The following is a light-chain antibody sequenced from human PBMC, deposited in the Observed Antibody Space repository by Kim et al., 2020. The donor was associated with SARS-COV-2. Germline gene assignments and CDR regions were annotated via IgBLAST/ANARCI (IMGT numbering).Light chain of an antibody. CDR2: CDN. CDR3: AACDDSRRVPV. CDR1: SYNIGSNT. J-gene: IGLJ3*02. V-gene: IGLV1-44*01. Sequence: QSALTQPPSASGTPGQRVTISCSGSSYNIGSNTVTWYQQVPGTAPKLLIYCDNQRPSGVPDRFSGSKSGTSASLAISGLQSDDEADYYCAACDDSRRVPVFGGGTKLTVL.